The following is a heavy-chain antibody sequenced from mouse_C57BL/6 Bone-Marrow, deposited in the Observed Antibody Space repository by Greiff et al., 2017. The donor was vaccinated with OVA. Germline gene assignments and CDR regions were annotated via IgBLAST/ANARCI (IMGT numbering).Heavy chain of an antibody. CDR2: IWSGGST. V-gene: IGHV2-4*01. Sequence: VQLQQSGPGLVQPSQSLSITCTVSGFSLTSYGVHWVRQPPGKGLEWLGVIWSGGSTDYNAAFISRLSISKDNSKSQVFFKMNSLQADDTAIYYCAKDFDYDDYYAMDYWGQGTSVTVSS. CDR3: AKDFDYDDYYAMDY. CDR1: GFSLTSYG. D-gene: IGHD2-4*01. J-gene: IGHJ4*01.